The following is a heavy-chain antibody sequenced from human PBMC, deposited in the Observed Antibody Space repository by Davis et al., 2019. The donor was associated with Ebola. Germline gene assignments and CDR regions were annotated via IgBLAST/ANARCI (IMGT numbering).Heavy chain of an antibody. CDR3: ARGSRRDLTMIVVNYYYGMDV. D-gene: IGHD3-22*01. CDR2: INPNSGGT. V-gene: IGHV1-2*04. J-gene: IGHJ6*02. CDR1: GYTFTGYY. Sequence: AASVKVSCKASGYTFTGYYMHWVRQAPGQGLEWMGWINPNSGGTNYAQKFQGWVTMTRDTSISTAYMELSRLRSEDTAVYYCARGSRRDLTMIVVNYYYGMDVWGQGTTVTVSS.